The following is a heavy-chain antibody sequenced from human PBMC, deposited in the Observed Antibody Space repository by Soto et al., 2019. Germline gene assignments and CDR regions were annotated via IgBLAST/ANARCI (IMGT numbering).Heavy chain of an antibody. CDR3: TTLGRYYDILTGYYNGY. CDR1: GFTFSNAW. V-gene: IGHV3-15*01. Sequence: PGGSLRLSCAASGFTFSNAWMSWVRQAPGKGLEWVGRIKSKTDGGTTDYAAPVKGRFTISRDDSKNTLYLQMNSLKTEDTAVYYCTTLGRYYDILTGYYNGYWGQGTLVTVSS. D-gene: IGHD3-9*01. J-gene: IGHJ4*02. CDR2: IKSKTDGGTT.